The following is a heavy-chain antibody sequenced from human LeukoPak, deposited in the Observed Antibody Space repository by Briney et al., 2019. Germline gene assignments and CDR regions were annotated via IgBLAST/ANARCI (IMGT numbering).Heavy chain of an antibody. D-gene: IGHD6-19*01. J-gene: IGHJ4*02. V-gene: IGHV4-39*01. CDR1: GGSISSSSYY. CDR3: ARHGFFGIEVAGTGGGRFDY. Sequence: SETLSLTCTVSGGSISSSSYYWGWIRQPPGKGLEWIGSIYYSGSTYYNPSLKSRVTISVDTSKNQFSLKLSSVTAADTAVYYCARHGFFGIEVAGTGGGRFDYWGQGTLVTVSS. CDR2: IYYSGST.